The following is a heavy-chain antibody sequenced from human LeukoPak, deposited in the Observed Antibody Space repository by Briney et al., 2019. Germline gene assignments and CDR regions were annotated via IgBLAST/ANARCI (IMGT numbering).Heavy chain of an antibody. J-gene: IGHJ5*02. CDR2: ISAYNGNT. Sequence: ASVKVSCKASGYTFTGYYMHWVRQAPGQGLEWMGWISAYNGNTNYAQKLQGRVTMTTDTSTSTAYMELRSLRSDDTAVYCCARDESSGYVGFDPWGRGTLVTVSS. D-gene: IGHD3-22*01. V-gene: IGHV1-18*04. CDR1: GYTFTGYY. CDR3: ARDESSGYVGFDP.